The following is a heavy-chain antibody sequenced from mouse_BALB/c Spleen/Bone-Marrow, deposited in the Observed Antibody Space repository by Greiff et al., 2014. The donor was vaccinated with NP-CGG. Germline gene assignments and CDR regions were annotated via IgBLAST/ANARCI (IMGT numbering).Heavy chain of an antibody. D-gene: IGHD1-2*01. CDR3: ARYYYGFLDY. CDR1: GFSLTSYG. Sequence: VKLVESGPGLVAPSQSLSITCTVSGFSLTSYGVHWVRQPPGKGLEWLGVIWAGGSTNYNSTLMSRLTISKDNFKSQVFLKMNSLQTDDTAMYYCARYYYGFLDYWGQGTTLTVSS. J-gene: IGHJ2*01. CDR2: IWAGGST. V-gene: IGHV2-9*02.